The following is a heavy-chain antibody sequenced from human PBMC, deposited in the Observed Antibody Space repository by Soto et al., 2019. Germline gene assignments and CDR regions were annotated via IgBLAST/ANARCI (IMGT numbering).Heavy chain of an antibody. D-gene: IGHD6-13*01. CDR2: ISYDGSNK. CDR1: GFTFSSYG. J-gene: IGHJ4*02. V-gene: IGHV3-30*18. Sequence: PGGSLRLSCAASGFTFSSYGMHWVRQAPGKGLEWVAVISYDGSNKYYADSVKGRFTISRDNSKNTLYLQMNSLRAEDTAVYYCAKDKRIAAAGTGPFDYWGQGTLVTVYS. CDR3: AKDKRIAAAGTGPFDY.